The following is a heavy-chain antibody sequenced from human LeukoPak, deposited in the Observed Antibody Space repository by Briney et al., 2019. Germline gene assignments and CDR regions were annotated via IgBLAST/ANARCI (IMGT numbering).Heavy chain of an antibody. D-gene: IGHD3-22*01. Sequence: WASVKVSCKASGYTFTSYGINWVRQAPGQGLEWMGWISAYNGNTNYAQKLQGRVTMTRDTSTSTVYVELRSLRSDDTALYYCARGGDMRVVGAFDIWGQGTMVTVSS. CDR3: ARGGDMRVVGAFDI. J-gene: IGHJ3*02. CDR1: GYTFTSYG. CDR2: ISAYNGNT. V-gene: IGHV1-18*01.